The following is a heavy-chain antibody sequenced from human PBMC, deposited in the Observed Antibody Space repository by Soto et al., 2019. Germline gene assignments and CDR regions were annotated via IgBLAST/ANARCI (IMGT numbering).Heavy chain of an antibody. CDR2: IYYSGNT. D-gene: IGHD3-10*01. V-gene: IGHV4-30-4*01. CDR3: AREVCVSPIFSYGPGSYSFDY. Sequence: SETLSLTCTVSGGSISSGDYYWSWIRQPPGKGLEWIGYIYYSGNTYYNPSLKSRITMSVDTSKNQFSLTLSSVTAANTAGYYGAREVCVSPIFSYGPGSYSFDYGGREPLVPSPQ. J-gene: IGHJ4*02. CDR1: GGSISSGDYY.